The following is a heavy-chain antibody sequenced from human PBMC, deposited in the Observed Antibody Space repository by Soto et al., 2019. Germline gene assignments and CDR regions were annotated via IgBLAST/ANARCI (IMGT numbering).Heavy chain of an antibody. V-gene: IGHV1-2*04. CDR3: ARGTILVPGAMDESGYCGMDV. CDR2: INPNSGGT. CDR1: GYTFTGYY. Sequence: QVQLVQSGAEVKKPGASVKVSCKASGYTFTGYYMHWVRQAPGQGLEWMGWINPNSGGTNYAQKFQGWVTMTRDTSISTAYMELIRLRSDDTAVYYCARGTILVPGAMDESGYCGMDVWGQGTTVTVSS. J-gene: IGHJ6*02. D-gene: IGHD2-2*01.